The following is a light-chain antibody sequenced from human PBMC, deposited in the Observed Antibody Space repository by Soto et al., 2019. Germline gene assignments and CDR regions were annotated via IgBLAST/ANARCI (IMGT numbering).Light chain of an antibody. V-gene: IGLV2-11*01. CDR1: NNDVGGYDY. J-gene: IGLJ1*01. Sequence: QSVLTQPRSVSGSPGQSVTVSCTGTNNDVGGYDYVSWYQHHPGTTPKLIIYDVIKRPSGVPDRFSGSKSGNTASLTISGLQAEDEADYYCCSYAGSPRVFGTGTKLTVL. CDR3: CSYAGSPRV. CDR2: DVI.